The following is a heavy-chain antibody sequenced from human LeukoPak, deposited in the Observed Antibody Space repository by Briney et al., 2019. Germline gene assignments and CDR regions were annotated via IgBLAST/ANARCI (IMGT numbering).Heavy chain of an antibody. CDR1: GGSISSYY. Sequence: SETLSLTCTVSGGSISSYYWSWIRQPPGKGLEWIGYIYYSGSTNYNPSLKSRVTISVDTSKNQFSLKLSSVTAADTAVYYSARYVYGGNSGTLDYWGQGTLVTVSS. V-gene: IGHV4-59*01. CDR3: ARYVYGGNSGTLDY. J-gene: IGHJ4*02. CDR2: IYYSGST. D-gene: IGHD4-23*01.